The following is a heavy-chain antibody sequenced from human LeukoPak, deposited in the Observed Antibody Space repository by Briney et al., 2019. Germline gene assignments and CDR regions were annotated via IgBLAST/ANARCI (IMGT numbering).Heavy chain of an antibody. Sequence: GASVKVSCKASGYTFTSYGISWVRQAPGQGIEWMGVINPSGVSTIYAQKFQGRVTMTRDTSTNTVYMELSSLRSEDTAVYYCARDRWGVYPVAGPGDYWGQGTLVTVSS. D-gene: IGHD6-19*01. CDR1: GYTFTSYG. CDR2: INPSGVST. V-gene: IGHV1-46*01. CDR3: ARDRWGVYPVAGPGDY. J-gene: IGHJ4*02.